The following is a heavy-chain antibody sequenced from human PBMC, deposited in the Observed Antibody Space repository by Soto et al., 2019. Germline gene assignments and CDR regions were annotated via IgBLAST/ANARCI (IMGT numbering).Heavy chain of an antibody. CDR2: ISSSSSTI. J-gene: IGHJ4*02. CDR3: ARDTGHYDFWSGYYFY. Sequence: GGSLRLSCAASGFTFSSYSMNWVRQAPGKGLEWVSYISSSSSTIYYADSVKGRFTISRDNAKNSLYLQMNSLRDEDTAVYYCARDTGHYDFWSGYYFYWGQGTLVTVSS. D-gene: IGHD3-3*01. CDR1: GFTFSSYS. V-gene: IGHV3-48*02.